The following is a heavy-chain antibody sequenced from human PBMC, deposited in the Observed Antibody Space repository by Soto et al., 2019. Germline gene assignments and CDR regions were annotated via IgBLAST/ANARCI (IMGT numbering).Heavy chain of an antibody. CDR2: IYYSGST. J-gene: IGHJ4*02. CDR3: ARRSCTNGVCYYFDY. CDR1: GGSISSYY. V-gene: IGHV4-59*08. Sequence: SETLSLTCTVSGGSISSYYWSWIRQPPGKGLEWIGYIYYSGSTNYNPSLKSRVTISVDTSKNQFSLKLSSVTAADTAVYYCARRSCTNGVCYYFDYWGQGTLVTVS. D-gene: IGHD2-8*01.